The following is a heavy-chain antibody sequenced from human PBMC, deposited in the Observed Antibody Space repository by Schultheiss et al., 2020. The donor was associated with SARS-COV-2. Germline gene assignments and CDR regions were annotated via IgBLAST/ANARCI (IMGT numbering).Heavy chain of an antibody. CDR2: ISGSGGST. V-gene: IGHV3-23*01. Sequence: GESLKISCAASGFTFSSYGMNWVRQAPGKGLEWVSAISGSGGSTYYADSVKGRFTISRDNSKNTLYLQMNSLKTEDTAVYYCTTGHTMVRGVSAYWGQGTLVTVSS. D-gene: IGHD3-10*01. J-gene: IGHJ4*02. CDR3: TTGHTMVRGVSAY. CDR1: GFTFSSYG.